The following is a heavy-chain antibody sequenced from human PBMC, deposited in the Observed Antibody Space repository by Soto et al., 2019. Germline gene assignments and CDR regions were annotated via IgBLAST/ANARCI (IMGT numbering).Heavy chain of an antibody. CDR2: ISAYNGNT. CDR3: ARDVDYCASSGYYFDY. D-gene: IGHD3-22*01. V-gene: IGHV1-18*04. Sequence: ASVKVSSKTSGYTFTSYGLSWVRQAPGQGLEGMGWISAYNGNTNYAQKLQGRVTMTTDTSTSTAYMEPRSLRSDDTAVYYCARDVDYCASSGYYFDYWGQGTLVTVSS. J-gene: IGHJ4*02. CDR1: GYTFTSYG.